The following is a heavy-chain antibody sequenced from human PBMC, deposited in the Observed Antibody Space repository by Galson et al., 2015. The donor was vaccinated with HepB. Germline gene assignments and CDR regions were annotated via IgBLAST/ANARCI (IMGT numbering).Heavy chain of an antibody. CDR1: GYTFTGYY. J-gene: IGHJ5*02. CDR2: INPNSGGT. CDR3: ARVWRIAAAALGWFDP. V-gene: IGHV1-2*06. D-gene: IGHD6-13*01. Sequence: SVKVSCKASGYTFTGYYMHWVRQAPGQGLEWMGRINPNSGGTNYAQKFQGRVTMTRDTSISTAYMELSRLRSDDTAVYYCARVWRIAAAALGWFDPWGQGTLVTVSS.